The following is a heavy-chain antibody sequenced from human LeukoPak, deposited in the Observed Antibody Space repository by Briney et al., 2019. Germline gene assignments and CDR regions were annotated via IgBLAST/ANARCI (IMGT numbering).Heavy chain of an antibody. CDR3: AAGQLLWNYFDY. CDR2: LYSGGST. CDR1: GFTVSSKY. Sequence: GGSLRLSCAASGFTVSSKYMIWVRRAPGKGLEWVSVLYSGGSTYYADSVKGRFTISRDNSKNTLYLQMKSLRPEDTAVYYCAAGQLLWNYFDYWGQGTLVTVSS. D-gene: IGHD2-2*01. V-gene: IGHV3-66*02. J-gene: IGHJ4*02.